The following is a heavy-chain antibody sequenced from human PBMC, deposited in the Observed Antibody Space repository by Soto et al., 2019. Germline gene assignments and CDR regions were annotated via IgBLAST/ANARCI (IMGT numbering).Heavy chain of an antibody. CDR1: GFIFSGYG. D-gene: IGHD2-15*01. Sequence: QVQLVESGGGVVQPGRSLTLSCATSGFIFSGYGMHWVRQAPGKGLEWVAVIWYDGSNKHYADAVKGRFTISRDNSNNTLALQMNSLRAKDTAVYYGARDADGGTIDYWGQGTLVTVSS. CDR2: IWYDGSNK. J-gene: IGHJ4*02. V-gene: IGHV3-33*01. CDR3: ARDADGGTIDY.